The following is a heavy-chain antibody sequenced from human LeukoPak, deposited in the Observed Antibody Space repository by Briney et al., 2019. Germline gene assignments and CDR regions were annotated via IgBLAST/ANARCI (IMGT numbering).Heavy chain of an antibody. CDR3: ARDGVLRYFNWLSRSPHFDY. CDR2: ISSSSSYI. D-gene: IGHD3-9*01. J-gene: IGHJ4*02. Sequence: GGSLRLSCAASGFTSSSYSMNWVRQAPGKGLEWVSSISSSSSYIYYADSVKGRFTISRDNAKNSLYLQMNSLRAEDTAVYYCARDGVLRYFNWLSRSPHFDYWGQGTLVTVSS. CDR1: GFTSSSYS. V-gene: IGHV3-21*01.